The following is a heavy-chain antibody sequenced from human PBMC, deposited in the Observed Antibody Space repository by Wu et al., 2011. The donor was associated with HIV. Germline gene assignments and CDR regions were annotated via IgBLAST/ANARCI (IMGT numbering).Heavy chain of an antibody. Sequence: VQSGAEVKKPGASVKVSCKASGYTFSTYYIYWVRQAPGQGLECMGIFSPSGGTTSYAQKFQGRVVMTGDTSASTVYMELSSLRFEDTAVYYCARAVSSESKTLGDAFDIWGQGTMLTVSS. J-gene: IGHJ3*02. CDR1: GYTFSTYY. V-gene: IGHV1-46*01. CDR3: ARAVSSESKTLGDAFDI. D-gene: IGHD3-10*01. CDR2: FSPSGGTT.